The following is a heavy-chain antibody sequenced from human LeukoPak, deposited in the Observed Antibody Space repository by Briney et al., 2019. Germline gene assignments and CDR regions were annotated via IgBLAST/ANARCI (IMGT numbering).Heavy chain of an antibody. D-gene: IGHD5-12*01. CDR3: AAEGGYNTFDY. J-gene: IGHJ4*02. V-gene: IGHV3-53*01. CDR2: IYSGGYT. CDR1: GFSVSSNY. Sequence: PGGSLRLSCAASGFSVSSNYMSWVRQAPGKGLEWVSVIYSGGYTYYADSVKGRFTISRDNSKNTLYLQMNSLRAEDTAVYYCAAEGGYNTFDYWGQGTLVTVSS.